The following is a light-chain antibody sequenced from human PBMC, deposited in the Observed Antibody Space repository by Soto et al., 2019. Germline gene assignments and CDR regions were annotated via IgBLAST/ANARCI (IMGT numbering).Light chain of an antibody. V-gene: IGKV4-1*01. CDR2: WAA. CDR1: QNLLYSDNKNY. CDR3: LQYIDRPRT. J-gene: IGKJ1*01. Sequence: DVGLTQSLDSRPVHARERGPINCKYSQNLLYSDNKNYFGWYQQKSGQPPKLLISWAATRESGVPDRFIGSGSGTDFTLTISSLQAEDVAVYYCLQYIDRPRTFGQGTKVDIK.